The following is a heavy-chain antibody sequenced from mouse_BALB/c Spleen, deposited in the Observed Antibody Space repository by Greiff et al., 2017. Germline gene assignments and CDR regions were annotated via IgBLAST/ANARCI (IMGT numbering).Heavy chain of an antibody. Sequence: RVESGGGLVKPGGSLKLSCAASGFTFSSYAMSWVRQTPEKRLEWVASISSGGSTYYPDSVKGRFTISRDNARNILYLQMSSLRSEDTAMYYCARGLYGNYWYFDVWGAGTTVTVSS. CDR1: GFTFSSYA. J-gene: IGHJ1*01. V-gene: IGHV5-6-5*01. CDR3: ARGLYGNYWYFDV. CDR2: ISSGGST. D-gene: IGHD2-10*02.